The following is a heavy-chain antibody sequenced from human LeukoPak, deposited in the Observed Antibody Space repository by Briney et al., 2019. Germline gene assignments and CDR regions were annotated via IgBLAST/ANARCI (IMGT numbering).Heavy chain of an antibody. CDR1: GYTFTGYY. Sequence: ASVKVSCKASGYTFTGYYMHWVRQAPGQGLEWMGWINPNSGGTNYAQKFQGRVTMTRDTSTSTAYMELSRLRSDDTAVYYCAREQQLEDYYYGMDVWGQGTTVTVSS. D-gene: IGHD6-13*01. V-gene: IGHV1-2*02. J-gene: IGHJ6*02. CDR2: INPNSGGT. CDR3: AREQQLEDYYYGMDV.